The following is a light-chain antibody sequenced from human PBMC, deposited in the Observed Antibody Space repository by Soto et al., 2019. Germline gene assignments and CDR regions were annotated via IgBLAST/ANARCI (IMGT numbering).Light chain of an antibody. J-gene: IGKJ1*01. CDR2: GAS. Sequence: EIVLPQSPGTLSRSPGGSATLSCRASQSVSNNYLAWYQQKPGQAPRLLIYGASNSATGIPDRFSGSGSVTDFTLTISRLVPEDFAVDYCQQYGSSGTFGPGTKVDI. CDR3: QQYGSSGT. CDR1: QSVSNNY. V-gene: IGKV3-20*01.